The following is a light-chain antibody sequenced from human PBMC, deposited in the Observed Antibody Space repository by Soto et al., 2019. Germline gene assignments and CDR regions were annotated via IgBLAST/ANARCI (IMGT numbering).Light chain of an antibody. Sequence: QSVLTQPPSVSGAPGQRVTISCTGSSSNIGAGYDVHWYQQIPGTAPKLLIYDNNNRPSGVPDRFSSSKSGTSASLAITGLQTEDEADYYCQSYDRSLSGAVFGGGTQLTVL. CDR1: SSNIGAGYD. CDR2: DNN. V-gene: IGLV1-40*01. CDR3: QSYDRSLSGAV. J-gene: IGLJ7*01.